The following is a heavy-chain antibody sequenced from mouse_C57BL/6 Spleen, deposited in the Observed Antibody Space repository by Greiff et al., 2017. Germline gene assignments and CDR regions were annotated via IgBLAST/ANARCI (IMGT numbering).Heavy chain of an antibody. Sequence: DVKLQESGTVLARPGASVKMSCKTSGYTFTSYWMHWVKQRPGQGLEWIGAIYPGNSDTSYNQKFKGKAKLTAVTSASTAYMELSSLTNEDSAVYYCTPSSPLLRWYFDVWGTGTTVTVSS. CDR1: GYTFTSYW. V-gene: IGHV1-5*01. CDR3: TPSSPLLRWYFDV. D-gene: IGHD1-2*01. CDR2: IYPGNSDT. J-gene: IGHJ1*03.